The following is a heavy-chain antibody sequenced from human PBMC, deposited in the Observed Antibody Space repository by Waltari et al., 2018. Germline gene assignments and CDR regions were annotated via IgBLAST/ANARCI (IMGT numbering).Heavy chain of an antibody. Sequence: QVQLVQSGAEVKKPGSSVKVSCKASGGTFSSYAISWVRQAPGQGLEWMGVIIPILGIANYAQKFQGRVTITADKSTSTAYMELSSLRSEDSAVYYCARGKQSPFYYYYGMDVWGQGTTVTVSS. CDR1: GGTFSSYA. V-gene: IGHV1-69*10. D-gene: IGHD4-4*01. J-gene: IGHJ6*02. CDR3: ARGKQSPFYYYYGMDV. CDR2: IIPILGIA.